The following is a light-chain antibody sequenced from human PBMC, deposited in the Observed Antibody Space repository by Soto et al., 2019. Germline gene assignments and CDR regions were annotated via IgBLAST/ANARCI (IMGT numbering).Light chain of an antibody. V-gene: IGKV1-27*01. J-gene: IGKJ3*01. CDR1: QGISNY. CDR3: HKYNRAPFT. Sequence: IQMTQSPSSLSASVGDRVTITCRASQGISNYLAWYQQKPGKVPKLLIYAAYTLQSGVPSRFSGSVSGTDFTLTISSLRPEHVETYYCHKYNRAPFTFGPGTEEHI. CDR2: AAY.